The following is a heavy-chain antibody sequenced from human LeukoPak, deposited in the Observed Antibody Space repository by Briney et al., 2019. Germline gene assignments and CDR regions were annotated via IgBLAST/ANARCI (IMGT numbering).Heavy chain of an antibody. CDR1: GGSFSGYY. CDR3: AGSYSSGWSSHDY. V-gene: IGHV4-34*01. CDR2: INHSGST. D-gene: IGHD6-19*01. Sequence: PSETLSLTCAVYGGSFSGYYWSWIRQPPGKGLEWIGEINHSGSTNYNPSLKSRVTISVDTSKNQFSLKLSSVTAADTAVYYCAGSYSSGWSSHDYWGQGTLVTVSS. J-gene: IGHJ4*02.